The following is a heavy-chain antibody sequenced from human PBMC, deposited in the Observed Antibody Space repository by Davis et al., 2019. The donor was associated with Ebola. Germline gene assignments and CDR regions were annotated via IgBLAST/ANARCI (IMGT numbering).Heavy chain of an antibody. CDR2: INPNSGGT. CDR3: ARGEGIDVVVVAATRFDP. D-gene: IGHD2-15*01. J-gene: IGHJ5*02. CDR1: GYTFTGYY. V-gene: IGHV1-2*04. Sequence: ASVKVSCKASGYTFTGYYMHWVRQAPGQGLEWMGWINPNSGGTNYAQKFQGWVTMTRDTSISTAYMELSRLRSDDTAVYYCARGEGIDVVVVAATRFDPWGQGTLVTVSS.